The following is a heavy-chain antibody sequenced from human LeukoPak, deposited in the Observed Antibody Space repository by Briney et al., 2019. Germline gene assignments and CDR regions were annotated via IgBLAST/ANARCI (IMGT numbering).Heavy chain of an antibody. CDR1: GFIFSENA. V-gene: IGHV3-30*02. CDR2: MGVDDNFK. CDR3: TARGSTRTRNYYMDV. D-gene: IGHD2-2*01. J-gene: IGHJ6*03. Sequence: GGSLTLSCATSGFIFSENAMHWVRQTPDKGLDWVAYMGVDDNFKEYADSVRGRFTVSRDNSKNTLYLQMNSLKTEDTAVYYCTARGSTRTRNYYMDVWGKGTTVTVSS.